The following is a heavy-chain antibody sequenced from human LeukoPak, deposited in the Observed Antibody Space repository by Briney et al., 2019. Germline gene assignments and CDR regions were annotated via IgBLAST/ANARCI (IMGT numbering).Heavy chain of an antibody. CDR1: GGTFSSYA. D-gene: IGHD1-26*01. CDR2: IIPILGIA. V-gene: IGHV1-69*04. J-gene: IGHJ3*02. Sequence: ASVKVSCKASGGTFSSYAISWVRQAPGQGLEWMGRIIPILGIANYAQKFQGRVAITADKSTSTAYMELSSLRSEDTAVYYCARSKAKLPTFDAFDIWGQGTMVTVSS. CDR3: ARSKAKLPTFDAFDI.